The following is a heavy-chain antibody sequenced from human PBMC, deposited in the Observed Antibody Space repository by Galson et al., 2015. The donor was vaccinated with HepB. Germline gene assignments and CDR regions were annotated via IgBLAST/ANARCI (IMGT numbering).Heavy chain of an antibody. V-gene: IGHV2-70*11. CDR3: ARMGRYCSGGRCYPRWFDP. CDR1: VFSLSTSGMC. D-gene: IGHD2-15*01. J-gene: IGHJ5*02. CDR2: IDWDDEE. Sequence: PALVKPTQTLTLTCTFSVFSLSTSGMCVSWIRQPPGKALEWLARIDWDDEESYSTSLKTRLTISKDTSKNQVVLTMTNMDAVDTATYYCARMGRYCSGGRCYPRWFDPWGQGTLVTVSS.